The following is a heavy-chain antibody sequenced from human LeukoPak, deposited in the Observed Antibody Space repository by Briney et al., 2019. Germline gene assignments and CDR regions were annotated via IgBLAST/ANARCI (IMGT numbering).Heavy chain of an antibody. V-gene: IGHV3-11*05. CDR3: ARDQSIYGYEIFDY. D-gene: IGHD5-12*01. CDR2: ISSSSGYA. CDR1: GFXFSDHY. J-gene: IGHJ4*02. Sequence: PGGSLRLSCAASGFXFSDHYIAWIRQAPGKGREWVSFISSSSGYANYADSVKGRFTISRDNAKNSLYLQMNSLRAEDTAVYYCARDQSIYGYEIFDYWGQGILVTVSS.